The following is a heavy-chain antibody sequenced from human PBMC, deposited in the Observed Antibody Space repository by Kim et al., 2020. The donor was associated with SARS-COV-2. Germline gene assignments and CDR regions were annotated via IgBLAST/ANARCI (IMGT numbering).Heavy chain of an antibody. J-gene: IGHJ3*02. CDR2: ISAYNGNT. CDR3: AREEKNPMVADAFDI. D-gene: IGHD3-10*01. V-gene: IGHV1-18*04. Sequence: ASVKVSCKASGYTFTSYGISWVRQAPGQGLEWMGWISAYNGNTNYAQKLQGRVTMTTDTSTSTAYMELRSLRSDDTAVYYCAREEKNPMVADAFDIWGQGTMVTVSS. CDR1: GYTFTSYG.